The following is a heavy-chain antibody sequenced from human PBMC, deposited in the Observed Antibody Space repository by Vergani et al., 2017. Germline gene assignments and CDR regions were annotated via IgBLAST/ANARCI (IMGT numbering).Heavy chain of an antibody. CDR3: TRQPQEGASGPPSVPT. V-gene: IGHV4-38-2*01. D-gene: IGHD5-12*01. CDR2: IYHSGST. CDR1: GYSIRNVYY. Sequence: QVQLQESGPGLVEPSETLSLTCAVSGYSIRNVYYWGWIRQPPGKGLEWIGSIYHSGSTHYNPSLKSRVTISVDTSKNDFSLKVTSVTAADTAVYYCTRQPQEGASGPPSVPTWGQGISVIVSS. J-gene: IGHJ4*02.